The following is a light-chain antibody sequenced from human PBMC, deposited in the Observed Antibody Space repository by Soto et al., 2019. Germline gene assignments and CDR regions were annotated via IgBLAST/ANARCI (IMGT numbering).Light chain of an antibody. J-gene: IGLJ1*01. CDR3: SSYTSSFKLAV. CDR1: SSDVGGYNY. CDR2: DVS. Sequence: QSVLTQPASVSGSPGQSITIFCTGTSSDVGGYNYVSWYQQHPGSAPKLMIYDVSSRPSGVPNRFSGSKSGNTASLTISGLQAEDEADYYCSSYTSSFKLAVFGSGTKLTVL. V-gene: IGLV2-14*03.